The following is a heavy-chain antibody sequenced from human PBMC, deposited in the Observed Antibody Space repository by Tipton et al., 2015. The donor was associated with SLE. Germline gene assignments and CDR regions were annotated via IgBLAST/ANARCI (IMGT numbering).Heavy chain of an antibody. D-gene: IGHD2-8*01. CDR2: ISSSGSTI. CDR3: ARDMRLRYCTNGVCSSGAFDI. Sequence: SLRLSCAASGFTFSSYEMNWVRQAPGKGLEWVSYISSSGSTIYYADSVKGRFTISRDNAKNSLYLQMNSLRAEDTAVYYCARDMRLRYCTNGVCSSGAFDIWSQGTMVTVSS. CDR1: GFTFSSYE. J-gene: IGHJ3*02. V-gene: IGHV3-48*03.